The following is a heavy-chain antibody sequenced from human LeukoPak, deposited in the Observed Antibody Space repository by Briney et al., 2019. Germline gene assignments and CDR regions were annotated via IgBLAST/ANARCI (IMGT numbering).Heavy chain of an antibody. V-gene: IGHV4-38-2*02. CDR1: GYSISGGYY. J-gene: IGHJ6*03. CDR2: IYHSGST. CDR3: ARGNAAAGHYYYYMDV. D-gene: IGHD6-13*01. Sequence: SETLSLTCTVSGYSISGGYYWGLIRQPPGKGLEWVGSIYHSGSTYYNPSLKSRVTISVDTSKNQFSLKLSSVTAADTGVYYCARGNAAAGHYYYYMDVWGKGTTVTVSS.